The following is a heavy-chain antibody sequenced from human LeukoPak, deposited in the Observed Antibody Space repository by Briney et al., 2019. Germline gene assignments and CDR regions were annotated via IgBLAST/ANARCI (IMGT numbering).Heavy chain of an antibody. CDR1: GFTFNTAY. CDR3: VWSGLNWFGL. V-gene: IGHV3-15*01. CDR2: IITNAGGGTT. Sequence: PRGSLRLSCAGSGFTFNTAYMSWVRQAPGKGLEWVGRIITNAGGGTTDYTAPVKGRFTISRDDSMNTLYLQMNSLEPEDTAVYYCVWSGLNWFGLWGQGTLVTVSS. D-gene: IGHD3-3*01. J-gene: IGHJ5*02.